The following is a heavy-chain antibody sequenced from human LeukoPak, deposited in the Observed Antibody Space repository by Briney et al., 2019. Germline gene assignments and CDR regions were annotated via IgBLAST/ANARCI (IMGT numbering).Heavy chain of an antibody. CDR3: AKGTGHYYYYMDV. CDR1: GFTFSSYG. Sequence: GGSLRLSCAASGFTFSSYGMNWVRQAPGKGLEWVAVIWYDGSNKYYADSVKGRFTISRDNSMNTLYLQMNSLRAEDTAVYHCAKGTGHYYYYMDVWGKGATVTVSS. J-gene: IGHJ6*03. V-gene: IGHV3-33*06. CDR2: IWYDGSNK. D-gene: IGHD3/OR15-3a*01.